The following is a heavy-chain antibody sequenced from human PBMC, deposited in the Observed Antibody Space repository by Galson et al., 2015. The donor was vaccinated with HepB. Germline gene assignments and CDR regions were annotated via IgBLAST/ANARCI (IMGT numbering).Heavy chain of an antibody. CDR3: ARIMVRGVGSFDY. CDR2: IKQDGSEK. D-gene: IGHD3-10*01. J-gene: IGHJ4*02. CDR1: GFTFSSYW. Sequence: SLRLSCAASGFTFSSYWMSWVRQAPGKGLEWVANIKQDGSEKYYVDSVKGRFTISRDNAKNSLYLQMNSLRAEDTAVYYCARIMVRGVGSFDYWGQGTLVTVSS. V-gene: IGHV3-7*03.